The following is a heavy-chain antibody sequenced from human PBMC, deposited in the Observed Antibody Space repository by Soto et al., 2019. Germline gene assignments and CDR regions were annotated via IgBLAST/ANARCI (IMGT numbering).Heavy chain of an antibody. V-gene: IGHV4-38-2*01. Sequence: PXETLCLTCAVSGYSISTGYYWGWIRQPPGKGLEWIGSVYHSGSTYYTPSLESRVTILMDTSKNHLSLRLTSVTAADTAVYYCARGARFMIASAFDIWGQGTMVTVSS. CDR3: ARGARFMIASAFDI. CDR1: GYSISTGYY. J-gene: IGHJ3*02. CDR2: VYHSGST. D-gene: IGHD3-22*01.